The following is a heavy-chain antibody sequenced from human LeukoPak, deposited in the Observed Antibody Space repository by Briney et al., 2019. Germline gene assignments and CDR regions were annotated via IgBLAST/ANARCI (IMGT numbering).Heavy chain of an antibody. D-gene: IGHD3-22*01. Sequence: GGSLRLSCAASGFTFSSYAMSWVRQAPGKGLEWVSAISGSGGSTYYADSVKGRFTISRDNSKNTLYLQMNSLRAEDTAVYYCAKLGPYYYDLGAYDIWAKGQWSPSLQ. V-gene: IGHV3-23*01. CDR3: AKLGPYYYDLGAYDI. CDR2: ISGSGGST. J-gene: IGHJ3*02. CDR1: GFTFSSYA.